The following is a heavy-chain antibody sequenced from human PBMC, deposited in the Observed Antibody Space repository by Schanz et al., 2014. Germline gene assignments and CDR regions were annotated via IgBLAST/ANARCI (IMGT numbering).Heavy chain of an antibody. CDR3: TREASASGLPYDY. V-gene: IGHV4-31*03. Sequence: QVQLQESGPGLVKPSQTLSLTCTVSGASISSRDFYWSWIRQFPGKGLEWIGYISYSGRTYYSPSLKSRLTMSVDTSKNQFFLKLSSVTAADTAVYYCTREASASGLPYDYWGQGTLVTVSS. D-gene: IGHD5-12*01. CDR2: ISYSGRT. CDR1: GASISSRDFY. J-gene: IGHJ4*02.